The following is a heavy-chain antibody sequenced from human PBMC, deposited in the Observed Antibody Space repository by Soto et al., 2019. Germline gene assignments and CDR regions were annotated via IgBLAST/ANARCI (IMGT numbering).Heavy chain of an antibody. CDR1: GYSISSGFY. CDR3: ARRGAMARFDF. Sequence: SETLSLTCDVSGYSISSGFYWAWIRQPPGKGLEWIGSIYHSHGPYYNPSLRSRITISANTSANQVYLSLTSVTAADTALYYCARRGAMARFDFWGQGALVTVSS. D-gene: IGHD2-8*01. V-gene: IGHV4-38-2*01. J-gene: IGHJ4*02. CDR2: IYHSHGP.